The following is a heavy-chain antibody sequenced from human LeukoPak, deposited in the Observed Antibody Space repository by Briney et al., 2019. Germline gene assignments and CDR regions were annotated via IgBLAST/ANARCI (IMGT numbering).Heavy chain of an antibody. CDR2: IWCDGSNK. Sequence: GGSLRLSCAASGFTFSSYGMLWVRQAPGKGLEWVAVIWCDGSNKYYADSVKGRFTISRDNSKNTLYLQMNSLRAEDTAVYYCARDYGQISNTVAGIRHWGQGTLVTVSS. CDR3: ARDYGQISNTVAGIRH. V-gene: IGHV3-33*01. J-gene: IGHJ4*02. CDR1: GFTFSSYG. D-gene: IGHD6-19*01.